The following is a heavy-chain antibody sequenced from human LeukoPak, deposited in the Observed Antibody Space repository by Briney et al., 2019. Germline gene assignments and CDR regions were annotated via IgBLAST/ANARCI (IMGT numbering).Heavy chain of an antibody. CDR3: AAGIIAAAGTYYFDY. D-gene: IGHD6-13*01. Sequence: SEALSLTCAVYGGSFSGYYWSWIRQPPGKGLEWIGEINHSGSTNYNPSLKSRVTISVGTSKNQFSLKLSSVTAADTAVYYCAAGIIAAAGTYYFDYWGQGTLVTVSS. V-gene: IGHV4-34*01. J-gene: IGHJ4*02. CDR2: INHSGST. CDR1: GGSFSGYY.